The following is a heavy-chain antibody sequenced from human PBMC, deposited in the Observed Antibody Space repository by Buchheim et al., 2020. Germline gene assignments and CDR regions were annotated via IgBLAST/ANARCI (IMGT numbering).Heavy chain of an antibody. D-gene: IGHD3-9*01. CDR3: ARTYYDILTGAASGMDV. CDR2: ISYDGSNK. Sequence: QVQLVESGGGVVQPGRSLRLSCAASGFTFSSYGMHWVRQAPGKGLEWVAVISYDGSNKYYADSVKGRFTISRDNSKNTLYLPMNSLRAEDTAVYYCARTYYDILTGAASGMDVWGQGTT. V-gene: IGHV3-30*03. CDR1: GFTFSSYG. J-gene: IGHJ6*02.